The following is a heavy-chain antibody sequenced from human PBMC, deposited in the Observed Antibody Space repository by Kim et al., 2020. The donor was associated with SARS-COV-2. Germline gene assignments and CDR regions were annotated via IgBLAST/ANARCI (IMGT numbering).Heavy chain of an antibody. CDR3: ARARGDYYVSSGYYGLYYYCGMVV. D-gene: IGHD3-22*01. V-gene: IGHV3-33*01. J-gene: IGHJ6*02. Sequence: GGSLRLSCAASGFTFSSYGMHWVRQAPGKGLEWVAVIWYDGSNKYYADSVKGRFTISRDNSKNTLYLQMNSLRAEDTAVYYCARARGDYYVSSGYYGLYYYCGMVVWGQGTTVVVSS. CDR2: IWYDGSNK. CDR1: GFTFSSYG.